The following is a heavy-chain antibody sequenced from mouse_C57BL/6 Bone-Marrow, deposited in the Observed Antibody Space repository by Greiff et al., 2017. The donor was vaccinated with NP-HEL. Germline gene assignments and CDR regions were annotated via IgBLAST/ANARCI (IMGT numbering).Heavy chain of an antibody. CDR1: GYSFTSYY. D-gene: IGHD1-1*01. J-gene: IGHJ4*01. CDR3: ARSVVAEYYAMDY. CDR2: IYPGSGNT. V-gene: IGHV1-66*01. Sequence: QVQLQQSGPELVKPGASVKISCKASGYSFTSYYIHWVKQRPGQGLEWIGWIYPGSGNTKYNEKFKGKATLTADTSSSTAYMQLSSLTSEDSAVYYCARSVVAEYYAMDYWGQGTSVTVSS.